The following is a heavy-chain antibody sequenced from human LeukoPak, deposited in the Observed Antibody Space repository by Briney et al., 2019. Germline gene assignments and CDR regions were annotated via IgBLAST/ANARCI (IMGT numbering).Heavy chain of an antibody. CDR1: GFTFSDHY. CDR2: ISSGSTYT. J-gene: IGHJ4*02. V-gene: IGHV3-11*05. CDR3: ARGDYGGDYFDY. Sequence: GGSLRLSCEVSGFTFSDHYMSWIRQAPGKRLGWVSYISSGSTYTNYADSVEGRFTISRDNAKNSLYLQMNSLRAEDPAVYYCARGDYGGDYFDYWGQGTLVTVSS. D-gene: IGHD4-23*01.